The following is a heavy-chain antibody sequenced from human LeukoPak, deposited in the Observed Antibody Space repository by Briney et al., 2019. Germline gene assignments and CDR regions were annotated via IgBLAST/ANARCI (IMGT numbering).Heavy chain of an antibody. CDR3: TRRPLDAYYDYYGMDV. V-gene: IGHV3-73*01. J-gene: IGHJ6*02. CDR2: IRSKANSYAT. Sequence: GGSLKLSCAASGFTFSGSAMHWVRQASGKGLEWVGRIRSKANSYATAYAASVKGRFTISRDDSKNTAYLQMNSLKTEDTAVYYCTRRPLDAYYDYYGMDVWGQGTTVTVSS. CDR1: GFTFSGSA.